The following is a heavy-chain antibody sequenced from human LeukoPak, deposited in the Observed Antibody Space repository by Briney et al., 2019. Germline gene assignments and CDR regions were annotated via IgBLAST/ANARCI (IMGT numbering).Heavy chain of an antibody. Sequence: SETLSLTCTVSGGSINNYYWSWIRQPPGKGLEWIGYIYYSGSTNYNPSLKSRVSISVDTSKNQFSLKLSSVTAADTAVYYCARGTPSTTSYNWFDPWGQGTLVTVSS. CDR2: IYYSGST. D-gene: IGHD2-2*01. CDR1: GGSINNYY. V-gene: IGHV4-59*01. J-gene: IGHJ5*02. CDR3: ARGTPSTTSYNWFDP.